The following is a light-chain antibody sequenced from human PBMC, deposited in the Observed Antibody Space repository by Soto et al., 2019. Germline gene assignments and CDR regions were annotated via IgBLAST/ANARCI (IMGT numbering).Light chain of an antibody. V-gene: IGKV3-11*01. CDR3: QQRSNWPPIT. Sequence: EIVLTQSPGTLSLSPGESATLSCRASQSISISYLAWYQQKPGQAPRLLIYSTSTRATGIPDRFSGSGSGTDFTLTISSLEPEDFAVYYCQQRSNWPPITFGQGTRLEIK. CDR2: STS. J-gene: IGKJ5*01. CDR1: QSISISY.